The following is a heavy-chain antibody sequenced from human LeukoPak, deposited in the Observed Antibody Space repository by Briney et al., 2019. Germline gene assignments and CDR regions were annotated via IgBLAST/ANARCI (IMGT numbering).Heavy chain of an antibody. D-gene: IGHD1-20*01. CDR3: VRDYNWAFDV. CDR1: GFTFHSYT. Sequence: PGTSLRLSCAVSGFTFHSYTVNWVRQAPGKGLEWLSFIDGSGTIPYYADSVRGRFTISINDAKTSLYLHMTSLRAEDTTVYYCVRDYNWAFDVWGQGTMVAVSS. J-gene: IGHJ3*01. CDR2: IDGSGTIP. V-gene: IGHV3-48*01.